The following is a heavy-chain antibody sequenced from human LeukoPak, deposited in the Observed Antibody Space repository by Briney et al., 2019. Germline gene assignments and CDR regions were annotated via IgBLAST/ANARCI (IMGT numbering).Heavy chain of an antibody. V-gene: IGHV3-11*01. CDR3: AGAYDILTGYDFDY. J-gene: IGHJ4*02. CDR1: GFTFSDYY. CDR2: ISSSGSTI. Sequence: GSLRLSCAASGFTFSDYYMSWIRQAPGKGLEWVSYISSSGSTIYYADSVKGRFTISRDNAKNSLYLQMNSLRAEDTAVYYCAGAYDILTGYDFDYWGQGTLVTVSS. D-gene: IGHD3-9*01.